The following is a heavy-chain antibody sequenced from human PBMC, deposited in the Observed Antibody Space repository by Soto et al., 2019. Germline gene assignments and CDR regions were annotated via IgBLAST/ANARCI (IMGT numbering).Heavy chain of an antibody. D-gene: IGHD4-17*01. CDR1: GFTFSSYA. Sequence: QVQLVESGGGVVQPGRSLRLSCAASGFTFSSYAMHWVRQAPGKGLEWVAVISYDGSNKYYADSVKGRFTISRDNSKNMLYLQMNSLRAEDTAVYYCARPRPDYGDYEGEGYYFDYWGQGTLVTVSS. J-gene: IGHJ4*02. CDR2: ISYDGSNK. CDR3: ARPRPDYGDYEGEGYYFDY. V-gene: IGHV3-30-3*01.